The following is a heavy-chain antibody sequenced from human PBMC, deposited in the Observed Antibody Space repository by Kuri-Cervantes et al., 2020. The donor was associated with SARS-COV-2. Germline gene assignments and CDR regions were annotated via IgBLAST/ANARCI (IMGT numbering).Heavy chain of an antibody. CDR2: IIPILGIA. J-gene: IGHJ5*02. CDR1: GGIFNNYA. V-gene: IGHV1-69*04. CDR3: ARNHYDFWSGRNWFDP. Sequence: LVKVSCKASGGIFNNYAISWVRQAPGQGLEWMGRIIPILGIANYAQKFQGRVTITADKSTSTAYMEVSSLRSDDTAVYYCARNHYDFWSGRNWFDPWGQGTLVTVSS. D-gene: IGHD3-3*01.